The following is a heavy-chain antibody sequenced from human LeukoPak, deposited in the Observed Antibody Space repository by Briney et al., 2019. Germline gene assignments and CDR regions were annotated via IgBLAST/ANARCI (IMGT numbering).Heavy chain of an antibody. Sequence: PSETLSLTCAVYGGSFSGYYWSWIRQPPGKGLEWIGEINHSGSTNYNPSLKSRVTISVDTSKNQFSLKLTSVTAADTAVYYCARLPIYYDSSGYPPFDYWGQGTLVTVSS. V-gene: IGHV4-34*01. D-gene: IGHD3-22*01. CDR3: ARLPIYYDSSGYPPFDY. J-gene: IGHJ4*02. CDR1: GGSFSGYY. CDR2: INHSGST.